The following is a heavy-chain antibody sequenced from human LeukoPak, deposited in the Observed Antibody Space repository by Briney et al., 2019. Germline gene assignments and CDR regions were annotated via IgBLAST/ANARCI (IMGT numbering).Heavy chain of an antibody. D-gene: IGHD5-12*01. J-gene: IGHJ4*02. CDR1: GFTFSSYW. CDR2: INSDGSST. V-gene: IGHV3-74*01. Sequence: GGSLRLSCAASGFTFSSYWMHWVRQAPGKGLVWVSRINSDGSSTSYADSVKGRFTISRDNAKNTLYLQMNSLRAEDTAVYYCARATGGYELFDYWGQGTLVTVSS. CDR3: ARATGGYELFDY.